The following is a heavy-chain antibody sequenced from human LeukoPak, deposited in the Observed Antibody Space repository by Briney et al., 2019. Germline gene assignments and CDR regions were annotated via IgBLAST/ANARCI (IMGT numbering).Heavy chain of an antibody. V-gene: IGHV3-23*01. D-gene: IGHD4-11*01. CDR1: GFTFSIYA. Sequence: GGSLRLSCAASGFTFSIYAMSWVRQAPGKGLDWASTISGGGTYTYYADSVKGRFTISRDNSKNTLYLQMNSLRAKDTAVYYCAKGYSNPSHFVYWGQGALVTVSS. J-gene: IGHJ4*02. CDR2: ISGGGTYT. CDR3: AKGYSNPSHFVY.